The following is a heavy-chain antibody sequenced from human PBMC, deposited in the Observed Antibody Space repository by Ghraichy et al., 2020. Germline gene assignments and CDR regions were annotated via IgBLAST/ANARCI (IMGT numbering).Heavy chain of an antibody. D-gene: IGHD6-13*01. Sequence: SVKVSCKASGGTFSSYAISWVRQAPGQGLEWMGGIIPIFGTANYAQKFQGRVTITADESTSTAYMELSSLRSEDTAVYYCARDLTSSTTWGYFDYWGQGTLVTVSS. CDR3: ARDLTSSTTWGYFDY. V-gene: IGHV1-69*13. CDR1: GGTFSSYA. CDR2: IIPIFGTA. J-gene: IGHJ4*02.